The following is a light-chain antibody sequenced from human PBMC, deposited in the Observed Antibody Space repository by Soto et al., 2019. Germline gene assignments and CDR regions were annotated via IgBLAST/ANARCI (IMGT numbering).Light chain of an antibody. CDR3: QQYGSSPIT. Sequence: EVVLTQSPVTLSLSPGERATLSCRASQSVSSSYLAWYQQKPGQAPRLLIYRASTRAAGIPDRFSGSGSGTDFTLTISRLEPEDFAVYYCQQYGSSPITFGQGTRLEIK. V-gene: IGKV3-20*01. CDR2: RAS. CDR1: QSVSSSY. J-gene: IGKJ5*01.